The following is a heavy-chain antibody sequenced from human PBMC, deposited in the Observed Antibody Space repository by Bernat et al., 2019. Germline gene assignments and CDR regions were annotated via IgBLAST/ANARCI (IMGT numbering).Heavy chain of an antibody. D-gene: IGHD7-27*01. J-gene: IGHJ6*03. CDR3: ARGSGQYYYYMDV. CDR2: IWYDGSNK. CDR1: GFTFSSYA. Sequence: QVQLVESGGGVVQPGRSLRLSCAASGFTFSSYAMHWVRQAPGKGLEWVALIWYDGSNKYYADSVKGRFTISRDNSKNTLFLQMNSLRAEDTAVYYCARGSGQYYYYMDVWGKGTTVTVSS. V-gene: IGHV3-33*08.